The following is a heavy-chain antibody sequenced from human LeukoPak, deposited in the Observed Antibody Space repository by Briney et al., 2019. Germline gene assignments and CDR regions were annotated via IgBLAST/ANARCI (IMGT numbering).Heavy chain of an antibody. CDR3: ADLSGEYCSSTSCSNWFDP. CDR2: INAGNGNT. CDR1: GYTFTSYA. J-gene: IGHJ5*02. D-gene: IGHD2-2*01. Sequence: ASVKVSCKASGYTFTSYAMHWVRQAPGQRLEWMGWINAGNGNTKYSQKFQGRVTITRDTSASTAYMELSSLRSEDTAVYYCADLSGEYCSSTSCSNWFDPWGQGTLVTVSS. V-gene: IGHV1-3*01.